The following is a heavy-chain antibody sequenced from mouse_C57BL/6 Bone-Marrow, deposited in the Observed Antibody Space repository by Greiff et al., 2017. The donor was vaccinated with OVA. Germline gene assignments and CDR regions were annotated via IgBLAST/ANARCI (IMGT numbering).Heavy chain of an antibody. CDR3: AREDYGSSYAWYFDV. CDR1: GYTFTSYW. CDR2: IDPSDSYT. J-gene: IGHJ1*03. Sequence: QVQLQQPGAELVKPGASVKLSCKASGYTFTSYWMQWVKQRPGQGLEWIGEIDPSDSYTNYNQKFKGKATLTVDTSSSTAYMQLSSLTSEDSAVYYGAREDYGSSYAWYFDVWGTGTTVTVSA. D-gene: IGHD1-1*01. V-gene: IGHV1-50*01.